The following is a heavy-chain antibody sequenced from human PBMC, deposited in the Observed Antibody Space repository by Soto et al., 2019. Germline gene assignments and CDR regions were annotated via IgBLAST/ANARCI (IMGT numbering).Heavy chain of an antibody. D-gene: IGHD2-2*02. V-gene: IGHV1-2*02. CDR3: ARIPRVHDYYYYYGMDV. CDR2: INPNSGGT. Sequence: ASVKVSCKASGYTFTGYYMHWVRQAPGQGLEWMGWINPNSGGTNYAQKFQGRVTMTRDTSISTAYMELSRLRSDDTAVYYCARIPRVHDYYYYYGMDVWGQGTTVTVSS. J-gene: IGHJ6*02. CDR1: GYTFTGYY.